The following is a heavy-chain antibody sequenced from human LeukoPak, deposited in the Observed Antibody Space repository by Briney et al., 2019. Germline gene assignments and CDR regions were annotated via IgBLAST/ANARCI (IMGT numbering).Heavy chain of an antibody. V-gene: IGHV6-1*01. CDR1: GDSVSSNSAA. D-gene: IGHD6-13*01. CDR2: TYQRSKWYN. Sequence: SQTLSLTCAISGDSVSSNSAAWNWIRQSPSRGLGWLGRTYQRSKWYNDYPVSVKSRITINPDTSKNQFSLQLNSVTPEDTAVYYCAREEAAAGDNYFDYWGQGTLVTVSS. J-gene: IGHJ4*02. CDR3: AREEAAAGDNYFDY.